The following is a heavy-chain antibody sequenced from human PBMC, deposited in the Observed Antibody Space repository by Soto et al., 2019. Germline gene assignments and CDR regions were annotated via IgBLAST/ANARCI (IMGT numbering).Heavy chain of an antibody. J-gene: IGHJ4*02. CDR1: GGSISSYY. D-gene: IGHD2-2*01. CDR3: ARGAVVVPAAMAGGFDY. CDR2: IYYSGST. V-gene: IGHV4-59*01. Sequence: SETLSLTCTVSGGSISSYYWSWIRQPPGKGLEWIGYIYYSGSTNYNPSLKSRVTISVDTSKSQFSLKLSSVTAADTAVYYCARGAVVVPAAMAGGFDYWGQGTLVTVSS.